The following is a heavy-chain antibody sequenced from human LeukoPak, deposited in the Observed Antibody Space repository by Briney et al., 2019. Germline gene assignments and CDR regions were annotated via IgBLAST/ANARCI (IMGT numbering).Heavy chain of an antibody. Sequence: GGSLRLSCAASGFTFSSCAMNWVRQAPGKGLEWVSGISAGGGRTFYADSVKGRFTISRDDSKNTLYLQMNSLRAEDTAVYYCARDFSGGWPLMSYWGQGTLVTVSS. CDR3: ARDFSGGWPLMSY. CDR1: GFTFSSCA. CDR2: ISAGGGRT. D-gene: IGHD6-19*01. J-gene: IGHJ4*02. V-gene: IGHV3-23*01.